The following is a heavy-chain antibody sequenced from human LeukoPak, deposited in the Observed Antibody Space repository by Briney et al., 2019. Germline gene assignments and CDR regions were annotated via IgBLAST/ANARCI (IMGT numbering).Heavy chain of an antibody. CDR1: GGTVSSYA. CDR2: IIAIFGTA. V-gene: IGHV1-69*05. Sequence: VKVSCKASGGTVSSYATSWVRQAPGQRREWMGRIIAIFGTANYAQKSQRRITITTYEYTSTAYMEMSGLRSEETAVYYCARSYYCDSSGYWRFDYWGQGTLVTVSS. D-gene: IGHD3-22*01. J-gene: IGHJ4*02. CDR3: ARSYYCDSSGYWRFDY.